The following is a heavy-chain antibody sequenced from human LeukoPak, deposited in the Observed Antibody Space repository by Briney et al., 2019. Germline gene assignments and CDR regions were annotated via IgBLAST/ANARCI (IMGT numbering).Heavy chain of an antibody. D-gene: IGHD3-9*01. Sequence: GGSLRLSCAASGFTFSTYAVHWVRQAPGKGLVWVAVISNDGGDKYYADSVRGRFTISRDNSKNTLSLQMNSLRTEDTAVYYCARDSAVTIFFSPLMDVWGQGTTVTVSS. J-gene: IGHJ6*02. CDR1: GFTFSTYA. V-gene: IGHV3-30-3*01. CDR3: ARDSAVTIFFSPLMDV. CDR2: ISNDGGDK.